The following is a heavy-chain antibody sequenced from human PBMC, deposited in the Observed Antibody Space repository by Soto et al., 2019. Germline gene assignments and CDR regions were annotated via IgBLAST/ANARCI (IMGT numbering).Heavy chain of an antibody. CDR2: IYYSGST. J-gene: IGHJ4*02. CDR1: GGSISSSSYY. V-gene: IGHV4-39*01. CDR3: ARTHTAISYFDY. D-gene: IGHD5-18*01. Sequence: PSETLSLTCTVSGGSISSSSYYWGWIRQPPGKGLEWIGSIYYSGSTYYNPSLKSRVTISVDTSKNQFSLKLSSVTAADTAVYYCARTHTAISYFDYWGQGTLVTVSS.